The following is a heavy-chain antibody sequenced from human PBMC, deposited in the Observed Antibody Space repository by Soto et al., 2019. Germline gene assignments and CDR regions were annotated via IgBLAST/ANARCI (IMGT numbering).Heavy chain of an antibody. Sequence: SETLSLTCAVSGGSISSGGYSWSWIRQPPGKGLEWIGYIYHSGSTYYNPSLKSRVTISVDRSKNQFSLKLSSVTAADTAVYYCARAVYSSSFFDYWGQGTLVTVS. CDR1: GGSISSGGYS. J-gene: IGHJ4*02. V-gene: IGHV4-30-2*01. CDR3: ARAVYSSSFFDY. D-gene: IGHD6-6*01. CDR2: IYHSGST.